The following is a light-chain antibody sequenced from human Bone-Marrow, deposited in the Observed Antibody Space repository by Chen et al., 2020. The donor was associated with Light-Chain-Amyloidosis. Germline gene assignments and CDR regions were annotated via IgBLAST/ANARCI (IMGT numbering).Light chain of an antibody. CDR2: DDR. Sequence: SYVLTQPSSVAVAPGQTATIACGGNNIGSTSVHWYQQPPGQAPPLVVYDDRYRPSGIPERLSGSNSGNTATLTISRVEAGDEADYYCQVWDRSSDRPVFGGGTKLTVL. CDR1: NIGSTS. J-gene: IGLJ3*02. V-gene: IGLV3-21*02. CDR3: QVWDRSSDRPV.